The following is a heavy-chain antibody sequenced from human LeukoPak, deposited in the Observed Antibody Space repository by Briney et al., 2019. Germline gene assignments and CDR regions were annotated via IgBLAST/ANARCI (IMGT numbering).Heavy chain of an antibody. V-gene: IGHV3-23*01. D-gene: IGHD6-13*01. CDR2: ISGSGGST. CDR1: GFTFSSYA. CDR3: AKSPLAQQLVPIYYFDY. Sequence: PGGSLRLSCAASGFTFSSYAMSWVRQAPGKGLEWVSAISGSGGSTYYADSVKGRFTISRDNSKNTLYLQMNSLRAEDTAVYYCAKSPLAQQLVPIYYFDYWGQGTLVTVSS. J-gene: IGHJ4*02.